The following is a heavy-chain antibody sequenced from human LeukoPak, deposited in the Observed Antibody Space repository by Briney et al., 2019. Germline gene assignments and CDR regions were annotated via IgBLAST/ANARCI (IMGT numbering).Heavy chain of an antibody. CDR2: ISYDGSNK. J-gene: IGHJ4*02. CDR1: EFMFSKYA. D-gene: IGHD1-7*01. Sequence: GSLRLSCAASEFMFSKYAMSWVRQTPGKGLEWVAIISYDGSNKYYADSVKGRFTISRDNSKNTLYLQMNSLRAEDTAMYYCARSNWNSWVNDYWGQGTLVTVSS. V-gene: IGHV3-30*04. CDR3: ARSNWNSWVNDY.